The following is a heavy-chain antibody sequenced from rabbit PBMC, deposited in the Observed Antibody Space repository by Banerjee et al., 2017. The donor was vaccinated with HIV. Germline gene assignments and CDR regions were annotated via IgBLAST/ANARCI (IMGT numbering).Heavy chain of an antibody. CDR1: GFSFSSSDY. CDR3: ARGSAGACTYVDL. Sequence: QSLEESGGGLVQPEGSLTLTCKASGFSFSSSDYICWVRQAPGKGLEWIACINAVTGRAVYASWAKGRFTFSKTSSTTVTLQVTSLTAADTATYFCARGSAGACTYVDLWGPGTLVTVS. J-gene: IGHJ4*01. D-gene: IGHD4-2*01. CDR2: INAVTGRA. V-gene: IGHV1S40*01.